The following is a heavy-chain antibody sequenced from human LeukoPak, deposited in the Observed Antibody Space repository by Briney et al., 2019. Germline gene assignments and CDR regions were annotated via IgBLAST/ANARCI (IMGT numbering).Heavy chain of an antibody. D-gene: IGHD3-16*02. Sequence: PGGSLRLSCTASAFTLNNYGMNWVRQAPGKGLEWVSDISDSGDSTYYADSVKGRFTISRDSSKNTVSLQMSSLRAEDTAVYYCAKSLRYRYGTCLEDWGQGTLVTVSS. J-gene: IGHJ4*02. V-gene: IGHV3-23*01. CDR2: ISDSGDST. CDR3: AKSLRYRYGTCLED. CDR1: AFTLNNYG.